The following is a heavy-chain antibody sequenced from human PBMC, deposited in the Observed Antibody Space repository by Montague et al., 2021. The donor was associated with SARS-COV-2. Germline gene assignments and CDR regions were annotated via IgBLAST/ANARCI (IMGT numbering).Heavy chain of an antibody. D-gene: IGHD4-17*01. J-gene: IGHJ4*02. CDR2: IYTSGTT. Sequence: TLSLTCTVSGGSISSPGYYWSWIRQPAGKGLEWIGRIYTSGTTNYNPSLKSRVTISVDTSKNQFSLKLTSVTAAGTAVYYCARFTAVTSSLDFWGQGTLVPVSS. CDR3: ARFTAVTSSLDF. V-gene: IGHV4-61*02. CDR1: GGSISSPGYY.